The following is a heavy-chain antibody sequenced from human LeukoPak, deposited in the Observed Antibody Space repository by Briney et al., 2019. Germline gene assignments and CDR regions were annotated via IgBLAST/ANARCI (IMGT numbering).Heavy chain of an antibody. J-gene: IGHJ4*02. CDR1: GYTLTDYY. CDR2: ISPNSGGT. Sequence: ASVKVSCKASGYTLTDYYMHWVRQAPGQGLEWMGRISPNSGGTNYAQKFQGRVTMTRDTSISTVYMELSRLRSGDTAVYYCARVGYYESSGYYEYWGQGTLVTVSS. D-gene: IGHD3-22*01. V-gene: IGHV1-2*06. CDR3: ARVGYYESSGYYEY.